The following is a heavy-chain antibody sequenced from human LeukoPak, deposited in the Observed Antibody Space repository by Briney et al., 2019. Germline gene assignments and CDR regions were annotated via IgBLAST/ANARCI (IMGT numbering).Heavy chain of an antibody. CDR3: ARGLGWKVTPMGLFYMDV. Sequence: SDTQSLLCGVDGRPYKVYDWRGARQPPRKGREWRGEINYVGDTNYNPSLKSRVTISVDTSKNQFSLKVRSVTAADTAVDFCARGLGWKVTPMGLFYMDVWGEGATVTVSS. D-gene: IGHD1-1*01. CDR2: INYVGDT. V-gene: IGHV4-34*01. J-gene: IGHJ6*03. CDR1: GRPYKVYD.